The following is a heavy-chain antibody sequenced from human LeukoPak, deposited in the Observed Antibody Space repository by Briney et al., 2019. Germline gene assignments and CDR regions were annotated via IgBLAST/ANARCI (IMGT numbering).Heavy chain of an antibody. D-gene: IGHD3-22*01. CDR2: ISYDGSNK. CDR1: GFTFSSYG. V-gene: IGHV3-30*18. Sequence: GGSLRLSCAASGFTFSSYGMHWVRQAPGKGLEWVAVISYDGSNKYYADSVKGRFTISRDNSKNTLYLQMNSLRAEDTAVYYCAKDLRYYDSTDKFDYWGQGTLVTVSS. CDR3: AKDLRYYDSTDKFDY. J-gene: IGHJ4*02.